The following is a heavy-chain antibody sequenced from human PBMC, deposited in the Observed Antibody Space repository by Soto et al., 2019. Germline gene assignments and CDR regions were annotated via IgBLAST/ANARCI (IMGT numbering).Heavy chain of an antibody. CDR1: GGSISTYY. CDR3: ARAEPYCSSTSCYFDY. Sequence: PSETLSLTCTVAGGSISTYYWSWIRQPPGKGLEWIGYIYYTGSTNYNPSLKSRLTMPMDTSKNQFSLKLSSVTAADTAVYYCARAEPYCSSTSCYFDYWGQGTLVTVSS. J-gene: IGHJ4*02. V-gene: IGHV4-59*01. D-gene: IGHD2-2*01. CDR2: IYYTGST.